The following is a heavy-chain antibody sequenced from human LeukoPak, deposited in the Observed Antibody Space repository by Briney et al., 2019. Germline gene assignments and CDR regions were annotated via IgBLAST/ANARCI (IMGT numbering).Heavy chain of an antibody. Sequence: GGSLRLSCAASGFTFSSYDMHWVRQATGKGLEWVSAIGTGYDTYYPGSVKGRFAISRENAKNSLYLRMNSLRVEDTAVYYCARQKTPHGNFDYWGQGTLVTVSS. J-gene: IGHJ4*02. D-gene: IGHD1-26*01. CDR3: ARQKTPHGNFDY. CDR2: IGTGYDT. CDR1: GFTFSSYD. V-gene: IGHV3-13*01.